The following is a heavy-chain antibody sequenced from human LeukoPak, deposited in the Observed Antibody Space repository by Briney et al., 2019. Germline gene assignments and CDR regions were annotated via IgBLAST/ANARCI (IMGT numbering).Heavy chain of an antibody. CDR2: ISAYNGNT. Sequence: ASVKVSCKASGYTFTSYGISWVRQAPGQGLEWMGWISAYNGNTNYAQKLQGRVTMTTDTSTSTAYMELRSLRSDDTAVYYCARDYSSSSVEKTPLNYYYYYYMDVWGRGTTVTVSS. D-gene: IGHD6-6*01. CDR1: GYTFTSYG. CDR3: ARDYSSSSVEKTPLNYYYYYYMDV. V-gene: IGHV1-18*01. J-gene: IGHJ6*03.